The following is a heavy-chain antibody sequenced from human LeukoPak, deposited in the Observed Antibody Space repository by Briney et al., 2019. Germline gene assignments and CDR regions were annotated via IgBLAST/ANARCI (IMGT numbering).Heavy chain of an antibody. CDR1: GFTFSSYA. CDR3: ARDSSSSWYAVFDY. V-gene: IGHV3-30*04. D-gene: IGHD6-13*01. J-gene: IGHJ4*02. CDR2: ISYDGSNK. Sequence: PGGSLRLSCAASGFTFSSYAMHWVRQAPGKGLGWVAVISYDGSNKYYADSVKGRFTISRDNSKNTLYLQMNSLRAEDTAVYYCARDSSSSWYAVFDYWGQGTLVTVSS.